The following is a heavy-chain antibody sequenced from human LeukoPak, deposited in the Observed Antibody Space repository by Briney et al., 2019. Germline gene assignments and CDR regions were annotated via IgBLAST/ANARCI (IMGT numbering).Heavy chain of an antibody. J-gene: IGHJ4*02. D-gene: IGHD6-13*01. CDR1: GGSLSSYY. CDR2: IYYSGST. V-gene: IGHV4-59*01. Sequence: SETLSLTCTVSGGSLSSYYWSWIRQPPGKGLEWIGYIYYSGSTNYNPSLKSRVTISVDTSKNQFSLKLSSVTAADTAVYYCAVGVAADPPAFDYWGQGTLVTVSS. CDR3: AVGVAADPPAFDY.